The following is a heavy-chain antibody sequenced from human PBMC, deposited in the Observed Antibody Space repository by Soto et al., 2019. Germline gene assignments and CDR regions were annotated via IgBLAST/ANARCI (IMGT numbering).Heavy chain of an antibody. D-gene: IGHD5-12*01. V-gene: IGHV3-20*04. Sequence: EVQLVESGGGVVRPGGSLRLSCVASGFTFDDYGMHWVRQAPGKGLEWVSGINWNGGRTGYPGSMKGRFIISRDNAKNSLYLQMNSLIAEDTALYYCARSGNIVATTNYYMDVWGNGTTVTVSS. CDR3: ARSGNIVATTNYYMDV. J-gene: IGHJ6*03. CDR2: INWNGGRT. CDR1: GFTFDDYG.